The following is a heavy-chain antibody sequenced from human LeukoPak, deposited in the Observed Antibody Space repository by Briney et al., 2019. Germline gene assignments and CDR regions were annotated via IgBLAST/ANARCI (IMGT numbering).Heavy chain of an antibody. D-gene: IGHD1-26*01. Sequence: GGSLRLSCAASGFTVSSDWMYWARQAPGKGPVWVSRINPDGTYIDYADSVKGRFTISRDDAKNTLYLQMNSLRADDTALYYCSKDLGLWGQGTLVTVSS. J-gene: IGHJ4*02. CDR3: SKDLGL. CDR1: GFTVSSDW. V-gene: IGHV3-74*01. CDR2: INPDGTYI.